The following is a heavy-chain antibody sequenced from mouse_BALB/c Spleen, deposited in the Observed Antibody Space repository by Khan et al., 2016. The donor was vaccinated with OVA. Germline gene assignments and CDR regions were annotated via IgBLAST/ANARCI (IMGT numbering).Heavy chain of an antibody. V-gene: IGHV5-6-2*01. D-gene: IGHD2-2*01. CDR3: DRHFGYDGEFAY. Sequence: EVMLVESGGGLVKLGGSLKLSCAASGFTFSSYYMSWVRQTPEKRLELVAAIKNNGGSIYYPDTVKGRFTISRDNAKSTLYMQMNCLRTEDTAMYYCDRHFGYDGEFAYWGQGTLVTVSA. CDR1: GFTFSSYY. CDR2: IKNNGGSI. J-gene: IGHJ3*01.